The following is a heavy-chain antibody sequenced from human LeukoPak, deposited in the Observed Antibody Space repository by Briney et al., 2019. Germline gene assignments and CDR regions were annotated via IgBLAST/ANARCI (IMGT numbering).Heavy chain of an antibody. CDR2: INHSGST. CDR3: ASALFIAAAED. J-gene: IGHJ4*02. V-gene: IGHV4-39*07. CDR1: GGSISSSSYY. Sequence: SETLSLTCTVSGGSISSSSYYWGWIRQPPGKGLEWIGEINHSGSTNYNPSLKSRVTISVDTSKNQFSLKLSSVTAADTAVYYCASALFIAAAEDWGQGTLVTVSS. D-gene: IGHD6-13*01.